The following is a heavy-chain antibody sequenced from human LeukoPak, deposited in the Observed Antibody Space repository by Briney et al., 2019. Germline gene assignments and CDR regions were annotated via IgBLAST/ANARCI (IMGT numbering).Heavy chain of an antibody. J-gene: IGHJ5*02. V-gene: IGHV4-34*01. CDR2: INHSGST. CDR3: ARAYTAMAYNWFDP. CDR1: GGSFSGYY. D-gene: IGHD5-18*01. Sequence: SETLSLTCAVYGGSFSGYYWSWIRQPPGKGLEWIGEINHSGSTNYNPSLKGRVTISVDTSKNQFSLKLSSVTAADTAVYYCARAYTAMAYNWFDPWSQGTLVTVSS.